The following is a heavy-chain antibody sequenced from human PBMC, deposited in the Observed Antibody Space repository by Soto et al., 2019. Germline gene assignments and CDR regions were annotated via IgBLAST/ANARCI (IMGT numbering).Heavy chain of an antibody. CDR1: AFTCRTYA. CDR3: AKDALYGEQLVVDWFDP. J-gene: IGHJ5*02. CDR2: ISYDGSNK. Sequence: GGSLILSCASSAFTCRTYAMHWVVQAPVKGLEWVAVISYDGSNKYYADSVKGRFTISRDNSKNTLYLQMNSLRAEDTAVYYCAKDALYGEQLVVDWFDPWGQGTLVTVSS. V-gene: IGHV3-30-3*01. D-gene: IGHD6-6*01.